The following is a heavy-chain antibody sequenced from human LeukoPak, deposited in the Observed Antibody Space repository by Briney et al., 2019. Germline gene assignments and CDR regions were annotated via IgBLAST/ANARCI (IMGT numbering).Heavy chain of an antibody. CDR3: ARDPYDYGDSYYDY. Sequence: PGGSLRLSCAASGFTFSSYSMNWVRQAPGKGLEWVSSISSSSSYIYYADSVKGRFTISRDNAKNSLHLQMNSLRAEDTAVYYCARDPYDYGDSYYDYWGQGTLVTASS. V-gene: IGHV3-21*01. D-gene: IGHD4-17*01. CDR1: GFTFSSYS. J-gene: IGHJ4*02. CDR2: ISSSSSYI.